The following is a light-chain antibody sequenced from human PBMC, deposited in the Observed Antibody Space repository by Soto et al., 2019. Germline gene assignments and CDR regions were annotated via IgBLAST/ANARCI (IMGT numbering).Light chain of an antibody. CDR2: GAS. CDR1: QSISSSF. J-gene: IGKJ4*01. Sequence: EFVLTQSPGKLSLSPGERATLSCRASQSISSSFLTRYQQKPGQAPRRLIYGASSRGTGIPDRFSGSGSGTDFTLTISRLEPEDFAVYYCQQYGSSPPLTFGGGTKLEIK. CDR3: QQYGSSPPLT. V-gene: IGKV3-20*01.